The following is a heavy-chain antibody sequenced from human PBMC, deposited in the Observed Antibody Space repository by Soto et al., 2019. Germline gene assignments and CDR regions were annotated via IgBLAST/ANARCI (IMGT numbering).Heavy chain of an antibody. J-gene: IGHJ4*02. D-gene: IGHD4-17*01. Sequence: EVQLVESGGGLVQPGGSLRLSCAASGFTFSNYWMHWVRQVPRKGLVWVSRVSSDGSSTSYAESVKGRFIISRDNAKNTLYLQVNSLRAEDTAVYYCARGTVMDNDFGDHWGQGTLVAVSS. CDR2: VSSDGSST. CDR1: GFTFSNYW. V-gene: IGHV3-74*01. CDR3: ARGTVMDNDFGDH.